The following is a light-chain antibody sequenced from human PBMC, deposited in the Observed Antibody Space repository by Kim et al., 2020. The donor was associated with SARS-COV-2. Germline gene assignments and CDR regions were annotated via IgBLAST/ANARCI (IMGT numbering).Light chain of an antibody. V-gene: IGKV3-11*01. CDR1: QSVSSY. J-gene: IGKJ1*01. CDR3: QQRSNWPWT. CDR2: DAS. Sequence: EIVLTQSPATLSLSPGERATLYCRASQSVSSYLAWYQQKPGQAPRLLIYDASNRATGIPARFSGSGSGTDFTLTISSLEPEDFAVYYCQQRSNWPWTFGQGTTVDIK.